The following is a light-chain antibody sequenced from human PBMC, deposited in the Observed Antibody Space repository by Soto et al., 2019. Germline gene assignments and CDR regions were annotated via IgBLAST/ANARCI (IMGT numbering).Light chain of an antibody. CDR3: QQYNSYSPFT. CDR2: AAS. V-gene: IGKV1-39*01. Sequence: DIQMTQSPSSLPASVGDRATITCRASQSINSYLNWYQQKPGKAPKLLIYAASSLQSGVPSRISGSGSGTDFNLTISSLQPEDFATYYCQQYNSYSPFTFGPGTKVDIK. J-gene: IGKJ3*01. CDR1: QSINSY.